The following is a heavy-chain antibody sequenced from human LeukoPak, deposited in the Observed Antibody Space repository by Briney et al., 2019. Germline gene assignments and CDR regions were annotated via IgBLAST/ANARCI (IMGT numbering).Heavy chain of an antibody. CDR1: GFTFTSYD. Sequence: ASVKVSCKASGFTFTSYDISWVRQAPGQGLEWMGGIIPIFGTANYAQKFQGRVTITADESTSTAYMELSSLRSEDTAVYYCARAGCSGGSCYSSYFDYWGQGTLVTVSS. J-gene: IGHJ4*02. V-gene: IGHV1-69*13. CDR3: ARAGCSGGSCYSSYFDY. D-gene: IGHD2-15*01. CDR2: IIPIFGTA.